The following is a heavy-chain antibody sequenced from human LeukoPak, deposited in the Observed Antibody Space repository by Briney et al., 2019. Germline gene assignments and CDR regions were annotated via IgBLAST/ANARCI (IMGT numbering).Heavy chain of an antibody. CDR1: GYTFTSYY. V-gene: IGHV1-46*01. D-gene: IGHD3-3*01. J-gene: IGHJ3*02. Sequence: GASVKVSCKASGYTFTSYYMHWVRQAPGQGLEWMGIINPSGGSTSYAQKFQGRVTMTRDMSTSTVYMELSSLRSEDTAVYYCARDPRLYYDFWSGYYSDSDAFDIWGQGTMVTVSS. CDR3: ARDPRLYYDFWSGYYSDSDAFDI. CDR2: INPSGGST.